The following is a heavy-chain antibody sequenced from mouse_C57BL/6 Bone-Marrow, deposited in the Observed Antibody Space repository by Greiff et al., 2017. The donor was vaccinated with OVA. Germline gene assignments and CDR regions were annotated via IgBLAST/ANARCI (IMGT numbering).Heavy chain of an antibody. CDR3: ALDSSGYVLFAY. J-gene: IGHJ3*01. V-gene: IGHV8-8*01. Sequence: VKLVESGPGILQPSQTLSLTCSFSGFSLSTFGMGVGWIRQPSGKGLEWLAHIWWDDDKYYNPALKSRLTISKDTSKNQVFLKIANVDTADTATYYCALDSSGYVLFAYWGQGTLVTVSA. D-gene: IGHD3-2*02. CDR1: GFSLSTFGMG. CDR2: IWWDDDK.